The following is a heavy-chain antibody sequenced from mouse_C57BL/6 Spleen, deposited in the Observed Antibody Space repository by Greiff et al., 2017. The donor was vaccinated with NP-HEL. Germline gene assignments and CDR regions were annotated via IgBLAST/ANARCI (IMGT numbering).Heavy chain of an antibody. V-gene: IGHV2-9-1*01. CDR2: IWTGGGT. J-gene: IGHJ2*01. D-gene: IGHD1-1*01. CDR3: ARNPHYYGSSSYYFDY. Sequence: VKLMESGPGLVAPSQSLSITCTVSGFSLTSYAISWVRQPPGKGLEWLGVIWTGGGTNYNSALKSRLSISKDNSKSQVFLKMNSLQTDDTARYYCARNPHYYGSSSYYFDYWGQGTTLTVSS. CDR1: GFSLTSYA.